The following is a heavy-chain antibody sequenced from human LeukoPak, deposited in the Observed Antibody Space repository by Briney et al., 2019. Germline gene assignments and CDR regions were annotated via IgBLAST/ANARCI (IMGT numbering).Heavy chain of an antibody. D-gene: IGHD6-6*01. CDR1: GFTFSSYS. Sequence: GGSLRLSCVVSGFTFSSYSMTWVRQAPGKGLEWVSSISSSSGYKYYADSVKGRFTISRDNAKNSLYLQMDSLRAEDAAVYYCARTSGESTAALRAPFDYWGQGTLATVSS. J-gene: IGHJ4*02. CDR2: ISSSSGYK. CDR3: ARTSGESTAALRAPFDY. V-gene: IGHV3-21*01.